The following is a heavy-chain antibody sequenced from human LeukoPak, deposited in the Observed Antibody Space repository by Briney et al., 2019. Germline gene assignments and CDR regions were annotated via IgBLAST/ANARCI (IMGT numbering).Heavy chain of an antibody. CDR1: GFTFSSYW. J-gene: IGHJ3*02. CDR3: AAHYYDILTGYSADI. D-gene: IGHD3-9*01. CDR2: INSDGSST. V-gene: IGHV3-74*01. Sequence: GGSLRLSCAASGFTFSSYWMHWVRQAPGKGLVWVSRINSDGSSTSYADSVKGRFTISRDNAKNTLYLQMNSLRAEDTAVYYCAAHYYDILTGYSADIWGQGTMVTVSS.